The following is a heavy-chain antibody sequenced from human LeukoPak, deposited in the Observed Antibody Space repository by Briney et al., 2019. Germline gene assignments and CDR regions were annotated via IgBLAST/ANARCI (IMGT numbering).Heavy chain of an antibody. CDR2: IFTSGRP. V-gene: IGHV4-61*02. CDR1: GGFISSGTHY. Sequence: SQTLSLTCDASGGFISSGTHYWTWIRQPVGKGLEWLGRIFTSGRPAYNSSLESRLTISIDKSKNQFYLKLTSVTAADTAVYYCAKKRGLIERRFLEWLLYAPFDYWGQGTLVTVSS. J-gene: IGHJ4*02. D-gene: IGHD3-3*01. CDR3: AKKRGLIERRFLEWLLYAPFDY.